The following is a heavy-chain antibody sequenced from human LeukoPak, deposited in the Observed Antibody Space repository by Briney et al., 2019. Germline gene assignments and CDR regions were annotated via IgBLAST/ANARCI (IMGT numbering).Heavy chain of an antibody. CDR2: IRYDGSNK. J-gene: IGHJ4*02. V-gene: IGHV3-30*02. Sequence: GGSLRLSCAASGFTFSSYGMHWVRQAPGKGLEWVAFIRYDGSNKYYADSVKGRFTISRDNSKNTLYLQMNSLRAEDTAVYYCAKDLQLWSPAYYFDYWGQGTLVTVSS. D-gene: IGHD5-18*01. CDR1: GFTFSSYG. CDR3: AKDLQLWSPAYYFDY.